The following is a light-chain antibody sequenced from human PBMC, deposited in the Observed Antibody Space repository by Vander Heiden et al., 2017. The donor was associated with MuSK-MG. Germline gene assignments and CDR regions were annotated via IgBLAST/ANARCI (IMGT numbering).Light chain of an antibody. J-gene: IGKJ2*01. CDR2: AAS. CDR1: QSVSNY. V-gene: IGKV1-39*01. Sequence: DIQMTQSPSSLSASVGDRVTITCRASQSVSNYLNWYQQKPGKAPILLIYAASSFHSGVPSRFSGSGSGTDFTLTISRLQPEDFATYYCQESYNTPHTFGPGTKLELK. CDR3: QESYNTPHT.